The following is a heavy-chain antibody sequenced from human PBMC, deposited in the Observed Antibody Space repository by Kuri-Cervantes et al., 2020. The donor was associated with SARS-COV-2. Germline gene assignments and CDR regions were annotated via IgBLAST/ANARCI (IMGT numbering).Heavy chain of an antibody. CDR1: GGSISGDTYY. V-gene: IGHV4-61*02. J-gene: IGHJ4*02. CDR3: ARGRGYHDSSGYYFDS. D-gene: IGHD3-22*01. CDR2: IYSSGNT. Sequence: SETLCLTCTVSGGSISGDTYYWSWFRQPAGKGLEWIGRIYSSGNTNYNPSLKSRVTISEDTSKNQFSLKLTSVTAADTAVYFCARGRGYHDSSGYYFDSWGQGTLVTVSS.